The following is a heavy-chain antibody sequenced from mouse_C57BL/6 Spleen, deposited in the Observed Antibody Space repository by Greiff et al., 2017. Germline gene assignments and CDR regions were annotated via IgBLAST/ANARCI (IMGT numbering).Heavy chain of an antibody. CDR1: GYTFNSYW. J-gene: IGHJ4*01. CDR3: AISEGYDYDVGYAMDY. Sequence: QVHVKQSGAELVKPGASVKMSCKASGYTFNSYWMHWVQQRPGRGLEWIGRLDPNSGGTKYNEKFQSKATLTVDKPSSSAYMQLSILTSEDSAGYYCAISEGYDYDVGYAMDYWGQGTSVTVSS. V-gene: IGHV1-72*01. CDR2: LDPNSGGT. D-gene: IGHD2-4*01.